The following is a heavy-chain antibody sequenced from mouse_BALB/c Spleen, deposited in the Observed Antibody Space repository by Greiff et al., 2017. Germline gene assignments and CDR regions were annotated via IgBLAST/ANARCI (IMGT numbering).Heavy chain of an antibody. J-gene: IGHJ3*01. CDR1: GFNIKDTY. CDR3: ARGKLGWFAY. D-gene: IGHD4-1*01. CDR2: IDPANGNT. V-gene: IGHV14-3*02. Sequence: VQLKESGAELVKPGASVKLSCTASGFNIKDTYMHWVKQRPEQGLEWIGRIDPANGNTKYDPKFQGKATITADTSSNTAYLQLSSLTSEDTAVYYCARGKLGWFAYWGQGTLVTVSA.